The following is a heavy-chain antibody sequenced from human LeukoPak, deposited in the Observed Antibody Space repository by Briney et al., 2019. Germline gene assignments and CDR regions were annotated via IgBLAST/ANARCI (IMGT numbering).Heavy chain of an antibody. J-gene: IGHJ3*02. D-gene: IGHD3-16*01. Sequence: PGGSLRLSCAASGVTFSSYAMHWVRQAPGKGLEWVAVISYDGSNKYYADSVKGRFTISRDNSRNTLYLQMNSLRAEDTAVYYCARFAGGAENDAFDIWGQGTMVTVSS. V-gene: IGHV3-30-3*01. CDR2: ISYDGSNK. CDR3: ARFAGGAENDAFDI. CDR1: GVTFSSYA.